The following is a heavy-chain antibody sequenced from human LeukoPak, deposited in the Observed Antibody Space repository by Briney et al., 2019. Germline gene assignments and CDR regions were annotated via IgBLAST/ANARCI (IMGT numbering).Heavy chain of an antibody. D-gene: IGHD2-21*02. CDR2: INHSGST. J-gene: IGHJ4*02. Sequence: SETLSLTCAVYGESFSGYYWSWIRQPPGKGLEWIGGINHSGSTNYNPSLKSRVTISVDTSKNQFSLKLSSVTAADTAVYYCARGGRLAYCGGDCYSFYIWGQGTLVTVSS. V-gene: IGHV4-34*01. CDR1: GESFSGYY. CDR3: ARGGRLAYCGGDCYSFYI.